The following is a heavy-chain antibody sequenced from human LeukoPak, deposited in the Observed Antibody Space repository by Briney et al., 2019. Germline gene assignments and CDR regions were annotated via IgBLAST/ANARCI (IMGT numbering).Heavy chain of an antibody. V-gene: IGHV1-18*01. CDR3: ARTRTVWFGELVYRNWFDP. Sequence: ASVKVSCKASGYTFTSYAMHWVRQAPGQRLEWMGWISAYNGNTNYAQKLQGRVTMTTDTSTSTAYMELRSLRSDDTAVYYCARTRTVWFGELVYRNWFDPWGQGTLVTVSS. CDR1: GYTFTSYA. D-gene: IGHD3-10*01. CDR2: ISAYNGNT. J-gene: IGHJ5*02.